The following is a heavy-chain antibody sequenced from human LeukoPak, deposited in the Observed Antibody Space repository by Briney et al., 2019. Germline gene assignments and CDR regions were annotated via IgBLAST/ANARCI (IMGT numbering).Heavy chain of an antibody. CDR1: GYTFTSYG. D-gene: IGHD5-12*01. CDR3: ASQGYSGYDPFDY. J-gene: IGHJ4*02. Sequence: ASVKVSCKASGYTFTSYGITWVRQAPGQGLEWMGGIIPIFGTANYAQKFQGRVTITADKSTSTAYMELSSLRSEDTAVYYCASQGYSGYDPFDYWGQGTLVTVSS. CDR2: IIPIFGTA. V-gene: IGHV1-69*06.